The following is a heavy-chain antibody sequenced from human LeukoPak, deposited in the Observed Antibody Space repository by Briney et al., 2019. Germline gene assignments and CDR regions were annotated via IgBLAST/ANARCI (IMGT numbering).Heavy chain of an antibody. CDR2: IYYSGGT. D-gene: IGHD2-21*01. V-gene: IGHV4-59*08. J-gene: IGHJ4*02. CDR1: GGSIFSYY. Sequence: SETLSLTCTVSGGSIFSYYWSWIRQPPGKGLEWMGYIYYSGGTNYNPSLKSRATISVDTSKNQFSLRVSSVTAADTAVYYCARHLNNCGDDCYIFDYWGQGTLVTVSS. CDR3: ARHLNNCGDDCYIFDY.